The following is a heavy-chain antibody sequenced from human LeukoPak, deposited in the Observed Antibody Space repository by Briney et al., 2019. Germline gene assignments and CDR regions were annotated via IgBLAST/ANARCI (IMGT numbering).Heavy chain of an antibody. V-gene: IGHV3-74*01. CDR3: ARRAGAYTHPYDY. Sequence: PGGSLRLSCAASGFTFSSYWMHWVRQVPGKGLVWVSRINSDVSSTNYADSVKGRFTISRDNAKNTLYLQMNSLRVEDTAVYYCARRAGAYTHPYDYWGQGTLVTVSS. CDR2: INSDVSST. J-gene: IGHJ4*02. CDR1: GFTFSSYW. D-gene: IGHD3-16*01.